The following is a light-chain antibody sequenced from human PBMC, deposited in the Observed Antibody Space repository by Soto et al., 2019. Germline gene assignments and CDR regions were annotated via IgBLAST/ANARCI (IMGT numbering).Light chain of an antibody. CDR3: CSYAGNYTLL. CDR1: SRDVGIYNY. Sequence: QSALTQPRSVSGSPGQSVTVSCTGTSRDVGIYNYVSWYQQRPGTAPKVMIYDVTKRPSGVPDRFSGSKSANTASLTISGLQADDEADYYCCSYAGNYTLLFGRGTKVTVL. CDR2: DVT. J-gene: IGLJ2*01. V-gene: IGLV2-11*01.